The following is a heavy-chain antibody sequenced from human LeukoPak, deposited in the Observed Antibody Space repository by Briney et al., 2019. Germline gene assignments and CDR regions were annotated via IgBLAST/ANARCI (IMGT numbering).Heavy chain of an antibody. V-gene: IGHV4-4*07. CDR1: GGSISSYY. Sequence: PSETLSRNCTVSGGSISSYYWSWIRQPAGKGLEWIGRIYTSGSTNYNPSPKSRVTMSVDTSKNQFSLKLSSVTAADTAVYYCARSPDYSSSWYYSSGWYDYWGQGTLVTVSS. CDR3: ARSPDYSSSWYYSSGWYDY. J-gene: IGHJ4*02. D-gene: IGHD6-13*01. CDR2: IYTSGST.